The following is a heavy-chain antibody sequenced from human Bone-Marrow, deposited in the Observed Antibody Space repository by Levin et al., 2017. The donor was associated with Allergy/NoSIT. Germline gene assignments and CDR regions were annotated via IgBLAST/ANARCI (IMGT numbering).Heavy chain of an antibody. V-gene: IGHV3-21*01. J-gene: IGHJ3*02. Sequence: NSGGSLRLSCAASGFTFSSYSMNWVRQAPGKGLEWVSSISSSSSYIYYADSVKGRFTISRDNAKNSLYLQMNSLRAEDTAVYYCARDSSVYYDILTGENDAFDIWGQGTMVTVSS. CDR1: GFTFSSYS. D-gene: IGHD3-9*01. CDR2: ISSSSSYI. CDR3: ARDSSVYYDILTGENDAFDI.